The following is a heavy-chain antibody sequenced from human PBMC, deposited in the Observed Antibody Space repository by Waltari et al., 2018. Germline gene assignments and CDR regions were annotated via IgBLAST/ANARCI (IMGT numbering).Heavy chain of an antibody. CDR3: ARTAGYSSGWYDY. J-gene: IGHJ4*02. D-gene: IGHD6-19*01. CDR1: GFTVSSNY. V-gene: IGHV3-53*01. CDR2: IYSGGST. Sequence: EVQLVESGGGLIQPGGSLRLSCAASGFTVSSNYMSWVRQAPGKGLEWVSVIYSGGSTYDADSVKGRFTISRDNSKNTLYLQMNSLRAEDTAVYYCARTAGYSSGWYDYWGQGTLVTVSS.